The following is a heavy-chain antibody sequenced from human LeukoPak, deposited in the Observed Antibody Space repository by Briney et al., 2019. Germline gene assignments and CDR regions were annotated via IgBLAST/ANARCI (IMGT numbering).Heavy chain of an antibody. J-gene: IGHJ4*02. CDR3: AKDKYYYDSSGYPGPFDY. Sequence: PGGSLRLSCAASGFTFSSYSMNWVRQAPGKGLEWVSSISSSSSYIYYADSVKGRFTISRDNSKNTLYLQMNSLRAEDTAVYYCAKDKYYYDSSGYPGPFDYWGQGTLVTVSS. V-gene: IGHV3-21*04. D-gene: IGHD3-22*01. CDR2: ISSSSSYI. CDR1: GFTFSSYS.